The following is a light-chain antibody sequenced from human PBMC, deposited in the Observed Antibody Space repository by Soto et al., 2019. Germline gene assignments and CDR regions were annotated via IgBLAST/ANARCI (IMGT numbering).Light chain of an antibody. CDR1: QWIGSW. V-gene: IGKV1-5*01. Sequence: DIQMTQSPSTLSASVGDRVSITYRASQWIGSWLAWYQQHPAKVPKLLIYDASTLISGVPSRFRGTGSGTEFTLSIASLQPDDFATYYCLHYSTYPLTVGQGTKVDSK. CDR2: DAS. CDR3: LHYSTYPLT. J-gene: IGKJ1*01.